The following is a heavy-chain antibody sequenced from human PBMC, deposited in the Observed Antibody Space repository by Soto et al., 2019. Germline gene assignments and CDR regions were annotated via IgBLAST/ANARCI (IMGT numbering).Heavy chain of an antibody. CDR3: AKNLPRTGRFDY. CDR1: GASITSTTYF. V-gene: IGHV4-39*01. Sequence: SETLSLTCSLSGASITSTTYFWAWIRQPPGKGLDWVGSIYYSGTTHYNPSLKSRATISVDRSKNQFSLQVSSVTAADTAVYYRAKNLPRTGRFDYWGQGTVVTVSS. CDR2: IYYSGTT. J-gene: IGHJ4*02.